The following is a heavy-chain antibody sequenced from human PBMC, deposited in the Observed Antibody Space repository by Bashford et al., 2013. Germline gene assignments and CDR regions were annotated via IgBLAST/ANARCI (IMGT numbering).Heavy chain of an antibody. Sequence: SETLSLTCTVSGGSVRSRGDYWSWIRQPPGKGLEWIGYIYYSGSTNYNPSLKSRVTISVDTSYNQFSLKLSSVTAADTAVYYCARAWSPYGYNLSFDYWGQGTLVTVSS. J-gene: IGHJ4*02. D-gene: IGHD5-24*01. CDR1: GGSVRSRGDY. CDR2: IYYSGST. CDR3: ARAWSPYGYNLSFDY. V-gene: IGHV4-61*08.